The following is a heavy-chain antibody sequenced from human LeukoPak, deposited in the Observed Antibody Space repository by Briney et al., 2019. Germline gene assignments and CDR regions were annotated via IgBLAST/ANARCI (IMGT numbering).Heavy chain of an antibody. CDR3: ARHFDRDGYTSNAFDI. Sequence: PSETLSLTCTVSVGSFSSSSYYLGWTRPPPGKGLEWIGRMYYSGSTHYNPSLRSRLTISVDTSKNQFSLKLSSVTAADTAVYYCARHFDRDGYTSNAFDIWGQGTMVTVSS. J-gene: IGHJ3*02. V-gene: IGHV4-39*01. CDR2: MYYSGST. CDR1: VGSFSSSSYY. D-gene: IGHD5-24*01.